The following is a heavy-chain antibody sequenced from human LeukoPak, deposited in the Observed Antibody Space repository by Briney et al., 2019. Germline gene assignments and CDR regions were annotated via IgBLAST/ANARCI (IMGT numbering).Heavy chain of an antibody. V-gene: IGHV3-66*04. J-gene: IGHJ2*01. D-gene: IGHD4-17*01. CDR1: GLTVSSNY. CDR3: ARLLTTAIRWAWYFDL. Sequence: GGSLRLSCVASGLTVSSNYMSWVRQVPGRGLEWVSVVYPDGNTYYADSAKGRFAISTDISKNTLFLQMDSLRAEDTAVYYCARLLTTAIRWAWYFDLWGRGTLVTVSP. CDR2: VYPDGNT.